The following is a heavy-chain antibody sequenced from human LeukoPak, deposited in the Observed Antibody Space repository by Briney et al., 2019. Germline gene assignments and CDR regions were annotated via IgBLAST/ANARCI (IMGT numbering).Heavy chain of an antibody. CDR3: TTSTQYSSSWYLGYYYYYGMDV. V-gene: IGHV3-15*01. J-gene: IGHJ6*02. CDR2: IISKTDVGTT. D-gene: IGHD6-13*01. CDR1: GFTFINAW. Sequence: GGSLRLSCAAPGFTFINAWLSGGPEAPGKGLEWVGRIISKTDVGTTEHAAPVDGTSTISRVKSKNTLYMQMNRLKTEDTAVNYCTTSTQYSSSWYLGYYYYYGMDVWGQGTTVTVPS.